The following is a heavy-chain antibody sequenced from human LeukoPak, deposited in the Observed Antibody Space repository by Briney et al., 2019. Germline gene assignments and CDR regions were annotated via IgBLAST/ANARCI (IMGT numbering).Heavy chain of an antibody. J-gene: IGHJ5*02. Sequence: ASLKVSCNASGETFIGDYIHWVRQAPGQGLEWIGRINPNSGGTNYAQKFQGRVTMTRDTSISTAYVELSKLRSDDTAVYYCAFEVLSSGWVSWGQGTLVTVSS. CDR2: INPNSGGT. CDR3: AFEVLSSGWVS. V-gene: IGHV1-2*06. CDR1: GETFIGDY. D-gene: IGHD6-19*01.